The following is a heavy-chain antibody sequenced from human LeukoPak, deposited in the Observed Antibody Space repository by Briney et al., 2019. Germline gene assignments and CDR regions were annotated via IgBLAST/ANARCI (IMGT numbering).Heavy chain of an antibody. CDR2: VSASGGST. CDR3: AKDQYSSGWSEGYFDY. D-gene: IGHD6-19*01. Sequence: GGSLRLSCAASGFTFSSFAMSWVRQAPGRGLEWVSAVSASGGSTYYADPVKGRFTISRDNSKNTLYLQMNSLRAEDTAVYYCAKDQYSSGWSEGYFDYWGQGTLVTVSS. CDR1: GFTFSSFA. J-gene: IGHJ4*02. V-gene: IGHV3-23*01.